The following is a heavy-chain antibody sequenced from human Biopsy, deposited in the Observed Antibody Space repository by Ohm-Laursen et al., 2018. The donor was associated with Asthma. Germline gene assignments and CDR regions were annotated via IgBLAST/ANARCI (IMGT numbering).Heavy chain of an antibody. D-gene: IGHD3-10*01. CDR3: ARAVDYSHYYGIDV. J-gene: IGHJ6*02. CDR1: GYTFNSAG. V-gene: IGHV1-18*01. CDR2: ISVYNGNT. Sequence: ASVEVSCKTSGYTFNSAGITWVRQAPGQGLEWMGWISVYNGNTKVAQKLQDRVTMITDTSTSTAYMESRSLRSDDTAVYFCARAVDYSHYYGIDVWGQGTTVTVS.